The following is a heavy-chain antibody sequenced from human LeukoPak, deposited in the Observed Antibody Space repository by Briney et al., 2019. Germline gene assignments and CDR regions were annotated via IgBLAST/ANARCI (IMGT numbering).Heavy chain of an antibody. V-gene: IGHV3-7*03. Sequence: GGSLRLSCAVSGFNFRDHWMDWVRQAPGKGLEWVGHIKTDGSETYCVDSLKGRFNISRDNTNNALYLQMNSLRVEDTAVYYCAKNNGWFHLAQWGQGTLVTVSS. CDR2: IKTDGSET. D-gene: IGHD6-19*01. J-gene: IGHJ4*02. CDR1: GFNFRDHW. CDR3: AKNNGWFHLAQ.